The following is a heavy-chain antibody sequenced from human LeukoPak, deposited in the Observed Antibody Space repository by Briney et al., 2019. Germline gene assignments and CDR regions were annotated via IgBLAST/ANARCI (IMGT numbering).Heavy chain of an antibody. Sequence: GASVKVSCKASGYTFTSYGISWVRQAPGQGLEWMGWISAYNGNANYAQKLQGRVTMTTDTFTSTAYMELRSLRSDDTAVYYCAIPRAGKPYFDYWGQGTLVTVSS. V-gene: IGHV1-18*01. D-gene: IGHD1-14*01. J-gene: IGHJ4*02. CDR2: ISAYNGNA. CDR1: GYTFTSYG. CDR3: AIPRAGKPYFDY.